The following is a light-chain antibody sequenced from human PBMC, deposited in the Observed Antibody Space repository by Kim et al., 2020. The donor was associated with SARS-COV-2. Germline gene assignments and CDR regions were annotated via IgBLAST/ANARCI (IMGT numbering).Light chain of an antibody. J-gene: IGKJ2*01. CDR2: AAS. V-gene: IGKV3-20*01. CDR3: QQFSTSPPAYT. CDR1: QSISSTF. Sequence: GESATLCGRASQSISSTFVAGYQQKLGQAPRLLSFAASSRAAGTPDRCSGSGSGTDFTLTISRVEPDDFAVYYCQQFSTSPPAYTFCQGTKLEI.